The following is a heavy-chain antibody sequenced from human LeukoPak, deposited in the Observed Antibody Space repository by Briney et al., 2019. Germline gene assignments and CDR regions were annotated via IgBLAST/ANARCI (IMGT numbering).Heavy chain of an antibody. J-gene: IGHJ5*02. D-gene: IGHD3-3*01. Sequence: SETLSLTCTVSGGSISSSSYYWGWIRQPPGKGLEWIGSIYYSGSTYYNPSLKSRVTISVDTSKNQFSLKLSSVTAADTAVYYCARGADYDFWSGYRFDPWGQGTLVTVSS. V-gene: IGHV4-39*07. CDR2: IYYSGST. CDR3: ARGADYDFWSGYRFDP. CDR1: GGSISSSSYY.